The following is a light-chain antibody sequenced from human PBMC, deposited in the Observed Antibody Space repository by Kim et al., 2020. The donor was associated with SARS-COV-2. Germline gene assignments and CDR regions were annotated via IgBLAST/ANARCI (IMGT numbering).Light chain of an antibody. CDR1: QDISNN. CDR3: QQYDNLPLT. V-gene: IGKV1-33*01. J-gene: IGKJ4*01. Sequence: DIQMTQSPSSLSASVGDRVTITCQASQDISNNLNWYQQKPGKAPKLLIYDASNLETGVTSRFSGSGSGTDFTFTISSLQPEDIATYYCQQYDNLPLTFGGGTKVDIK. CDR2: DAS.